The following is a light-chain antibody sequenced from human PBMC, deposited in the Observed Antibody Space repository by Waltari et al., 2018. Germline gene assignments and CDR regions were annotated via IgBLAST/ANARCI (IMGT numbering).Light chain of an antibody. CDR2: DNN. Sequence: QSVLTQPPSVSAAPGQKVTISCSGSRSNIGTNYVSWYQQLPGTAPKLLIYDNNKRPSGIPDRFSGSKSGTSATLGITGLQTGDEADYYCGTWDSSLSAGVFGGGTQLTVL. CDR3: GTWDSSLSAGV. CDR1: RSNIGTNY. J-gene: IGLJ7*01. V-gene: IGLV1-51*01.